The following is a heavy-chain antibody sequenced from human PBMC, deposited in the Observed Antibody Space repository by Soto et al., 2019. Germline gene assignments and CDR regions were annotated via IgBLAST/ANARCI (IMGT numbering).Heavy chain of an antibody. J-gene: IGHJ6*02. CDR3: ARVGSSCHSGGCYYYYGLGV. Sequence: QVRLQESGPGLVKPSETLSLSCLVSGDSVGNGPYYWSWIRQSPGAALEWIAYIYYSGSTNVNPSLESRVNSSIDMSKNQFFLELRSVTAADAAVYFCARVGSSCHSGGCYYYYGLGVWGQGTTVAISS. CDR2: IYYSGST. CDR1: GDSVGNGPYY. D-gene: IGHD1-26*01. V-gene: IGHV4-61*01.